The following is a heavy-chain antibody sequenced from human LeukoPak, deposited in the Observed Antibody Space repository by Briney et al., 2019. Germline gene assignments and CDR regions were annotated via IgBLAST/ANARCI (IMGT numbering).Heavy chain of an antibody. CDR1: GYTFTGYY. CDR3: ARVSLFFGVVPFDY. D-gene: IGHD3-3*01. CDR2: INPNSGGT. J-gene: IGHJ4*02. Sequence: GASVKVSCKASGYTFTGYYMHWVRQAPGQGLEWMGWINPNSGGTNYAQKFQGRVTMTRDTFISTAYMELSRLRSDDTAVYYCARVSLFFGVVPFDYWGQGTLVTVSS. V-gene: IGHV1-2*02.